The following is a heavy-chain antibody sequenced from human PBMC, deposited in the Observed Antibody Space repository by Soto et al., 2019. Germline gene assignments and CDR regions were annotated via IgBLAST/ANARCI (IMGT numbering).Heavy chain of an antibody. CDR2: INAGNGNT. CDR3: ARDLYREGFDY. V-gene: IGHV1-3*01. Sequence: ASVQVSCKASGYTFTSYAMHWVRQAPGQRLEWMGWINAGNGNTKYSQKFQGRVTITRDTSARTAYMELSSLRSEDTAVYYCARDLYREGFDYWGQGTLVTVSS. CDR1: GYTFTSYA. D-gene: IGHD1-26*01. J-gene: IGHJ4*02.